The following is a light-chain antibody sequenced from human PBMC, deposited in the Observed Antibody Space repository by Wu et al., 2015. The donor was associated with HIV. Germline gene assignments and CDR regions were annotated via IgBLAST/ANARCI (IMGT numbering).Light chain of an antibody. V-gene: IGKV3-15*01. Sequence: EIVMTQSPATLSVSPGERATLSCRASQSIGRNLAWYQQKPGQAPRLLIYGASTRATGIPARFIGSGSGTEFTLTISSLQSEDFAIYYCQLSNNWPWTFGRDQGGNQT. CDR2: GAS. CDR1: QSIGRN. J-gene: IGKJ1*01. CDR3: QLSNNWPWT.